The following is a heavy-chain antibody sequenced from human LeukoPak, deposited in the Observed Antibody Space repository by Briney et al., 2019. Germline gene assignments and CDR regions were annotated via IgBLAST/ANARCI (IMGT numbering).Heavy chain of an antibody. J-gene: IGHJ6*03. D-gene: IGHD2-15*01. V-gene: IGHV1-8*01. CDR2: MNPNSGNT. CDR1: GYSFTSYD. Sequence: ASVNVSCKVSGYSFTSYDINWVRQPTGQGLEWMGWMNPNSGNTGYAQKFQGRVTMTRNTSISTAYMELSSIRSEDTAVYYCARGDVAATLKSGSDYYYYYMDVGGKGTTVTVP. CDR3: ARGDVAATLKSGSDYYYYYMDV.